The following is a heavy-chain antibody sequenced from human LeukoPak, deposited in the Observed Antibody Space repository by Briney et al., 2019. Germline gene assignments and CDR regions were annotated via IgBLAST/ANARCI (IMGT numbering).Heavy chain of an antibody. V-gene: IGHV4-4*07. CDR3: ARAHRSGAGCYPGGYTWDYFDY. CDR2: IYTSGST. CDR1: GDSIGSYY. D-gene: IGHD2-15*01. Sequence: SETLSLTCTVSGDSIGSYYWSWIRQPAGKGLEWIGRIYTSGSTNYNPSLKSRVTMSVDTSKNQFSLKLSSVTAADTAVYYCARAHRSGAGCYPGGYTWDYFDYWGQGTLVTVSS. J-gene: IGHJ4*02.